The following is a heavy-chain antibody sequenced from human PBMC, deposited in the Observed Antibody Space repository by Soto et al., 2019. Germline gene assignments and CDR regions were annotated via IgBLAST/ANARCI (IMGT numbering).Heavy chain of an antibody. Sequence: QVQLQQWGAGLLKPSETLSLTCVVYGGSFSGYYWSWIRQSHGKGREWIGGINHRGSTNYNPSLESRVTISVDTSKNQFSLKLPSVTAADTAMYYCARDGFCTSTTCRVGNWFDPWGQGTLVTVSS. CDR1: GGSFSGYY. J-gene: IGHJ5*02. CDR3: ARDGFCTSTTCRVGNWFDP. CDR2: INHRGST. D-gene: IGHD2-2*01. V-gene: IGHV4-34*01.